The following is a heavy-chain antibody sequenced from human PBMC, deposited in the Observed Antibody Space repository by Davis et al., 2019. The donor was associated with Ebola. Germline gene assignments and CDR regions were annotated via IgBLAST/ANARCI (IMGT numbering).Heavy chain of an antibody. D-gene: IGHD4-17*01. V-gene: IGHV5-51*01. CDR2: IYPGDSAT. CDR3: ARHTMPYGDSEPFDY. CDR1: GYSSTSYW. J-gene: IGHJ4*02. Sequence: GGSLRLSCKGPGYSSTSYWIGWARQLPGKGLEWMGIIYPGDSATRYSPSFQGQVTTSADKSISHAYLQWSSLKASDTAMYYCARHTMPYGDSEPFDYWGQGTLVTVSS.